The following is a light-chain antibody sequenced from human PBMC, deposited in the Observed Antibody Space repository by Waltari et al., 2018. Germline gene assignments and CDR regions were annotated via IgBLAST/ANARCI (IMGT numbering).Light chain of an antibody. CDR3: QAWDSSSYV. CDR1: KLGDTY. V-gene: IGLV3-1*01. CDR2: QDS. Sequence: SYALTQPPSVSVSPGQTASITCSGDKLGDTYACWYQQKPGQSPVLVIYQDSKRPSGIPERFSGSNSGNTATLTISGTQAMDEADYYCQAWDSSSYVFGTGTKVTVL. J-gene: IGLJ1*01.